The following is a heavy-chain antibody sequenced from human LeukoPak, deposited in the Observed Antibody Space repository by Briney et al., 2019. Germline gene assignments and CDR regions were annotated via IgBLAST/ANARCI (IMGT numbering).Heavy chain of an antibody. D-gene: IGHD3-3*01. CDR3: ARDTLLDYYYYGMDV. J-gene: IGHJ6*02. CDR2: ISYDGSNK. Sequence: PGRSLRLSCAASGFTFSSYGMHWVRQAPGKGLEWVAVISYDGSNKYYADSVKGRFTISRDNSKNTLYLQMNSLRAEDTAVYYCARDTLLDYYYYGMDVWGQGTTVTVSS. CDR1: GFTFSSYG. V-gene: IGHV3-30*03.